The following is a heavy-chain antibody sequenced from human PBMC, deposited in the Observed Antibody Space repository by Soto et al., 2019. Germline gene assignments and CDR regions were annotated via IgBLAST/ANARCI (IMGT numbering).Heavy chain of an antibody. CDR1: GFTFSDAW. J-gene: IGHJ4*02. CDR3: TAGKLYPSLDFDY. CDR2: IKSKTADGTT. V-gene: IGHV3-15*01. D-gene: IGHD2-8*01. Sequence: PGGSLRLSCAASGFTFSDAWMSWVRQTPGKGLQWVGRIKSKTADGTTDYAAPVKGRFTISRDDSENTLYLQMNSLKTEDTAVDYCTAGKLYPSLDFDYWGQGTLVTVSS.